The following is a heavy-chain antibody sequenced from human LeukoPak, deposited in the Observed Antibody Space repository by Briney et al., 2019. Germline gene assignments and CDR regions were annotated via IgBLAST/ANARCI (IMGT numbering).Heavy chain of an antibody. V-gene: IGHV4-34*01. CDR2: INHSGST. CDR1: GGSFSGYY. D-gene: IGHD3-22*01. Sequence: SETLSLTCAVYGGSFSGYYWSWIRQPPGKGLEWIGEINHSGSTNYNPSLKSRVTIPLDTSKNQCSLKLSSVTAAAAALYYSAKGPEEFLFYRRCGYIDFWGQGTLVTVSS. CDR3: AKGPEEFLFYRRCGYIDF. J-gene: IGHJ4*02.